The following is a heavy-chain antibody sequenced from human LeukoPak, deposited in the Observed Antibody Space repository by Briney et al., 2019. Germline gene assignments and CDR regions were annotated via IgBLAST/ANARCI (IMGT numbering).Heavy chain of an antibody. D-gene: IGHD5-12*01. J-gene: IGHJ4*02. V-gene: IGHV4-34*01. Sequence: LETLSLTCAVYGGSFSGYYWSWIRQPPGKGLEWIGEINHSGSTNYNPSLKSRVTISVDTSKNQFSLKLSSVTAADTAVYYCARRGTEATSPYFDYWGQGTLVTVSS. CDR1: GGSFSGYY. CDR3: ARRGTEATSPYFDY. CDR2: INHSGST.